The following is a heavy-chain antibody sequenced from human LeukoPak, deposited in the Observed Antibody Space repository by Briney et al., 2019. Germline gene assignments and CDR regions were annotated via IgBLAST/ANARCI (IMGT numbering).Heavy chain of an antibody. J-gene: IGHJ4*02. V-gene: IGHV4-39*01. CDR3: ARDYGDYPGY. CDR1: GGSISSSSYY. Sequence: SETLSLTCTVSGGSISSSSYYWGWIRQPPGKGLEWIGSIYYSGSTYYNPSLKSRITIPVDTSKNQFSLKLSSVTAADTAVYYCARDYGDYPGYWGQGTLVTVSS. D-gene: IGHD4-17*01. CDR2: IYYSGST.